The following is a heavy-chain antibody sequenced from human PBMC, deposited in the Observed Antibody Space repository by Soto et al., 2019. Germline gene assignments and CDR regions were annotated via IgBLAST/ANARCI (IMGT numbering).Heavy chain of an antibody. CDR2: IIPIFGTA. D-gene: IGHD3-3*01. J-gene: IGHJ4*02. CDR3: ARGRTGDDFWSGY. V-gene: IGHV1-69*13. Sequence: ASVKVSCKASGGTFSSYAISWVRQAPGQGLEWMGGIIPIFGTANYAQKFQGRVTITADESTSKAYMELSSLRSEDTAVYYCARGRTGDDFWSGYWGQGPLVTVSS. CDR1: GGTFSSYA.